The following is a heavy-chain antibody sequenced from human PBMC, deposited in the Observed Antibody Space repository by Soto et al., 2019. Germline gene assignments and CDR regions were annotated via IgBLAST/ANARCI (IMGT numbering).Heavy chain of an antibody. D-gene: IGHD3-3*01. CDR3: ATGVVWIGYFTVDS. Sequence: ASVKVSCKASGGSFGNSAINWVRQTPGQGREWVGGFIPVYRTLNYAQKFQGRVTITADESTGTAYMTLSSLASADTAVYYCATGVVWIGYFTVDSWGQGTRVTVSS. J-gene: IGHJ4*02. CDR2: FIPVYRTL. V-gene: IGHV1-69*13. CDR1: GGSFGNSA.